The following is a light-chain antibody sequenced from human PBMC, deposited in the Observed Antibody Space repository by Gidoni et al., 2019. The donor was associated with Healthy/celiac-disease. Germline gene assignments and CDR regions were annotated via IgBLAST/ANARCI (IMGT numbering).Light chain of an antibody. CDR3: QQYNNYWT. V-gene: IGKV1-5*03. CDR1: QSISSW. CDR2: TAS. Sequence: DIQMTQSPSTLSASVGDRVTITCRASQSISSWLAWYQQKPGKAPKLLIYTASSLESGVPSRVGSSGSGTEFTLTISNLQPDYFATYYCQQYNNYWTFGQXTKVEIK. J-gene: IGKJ1*01.